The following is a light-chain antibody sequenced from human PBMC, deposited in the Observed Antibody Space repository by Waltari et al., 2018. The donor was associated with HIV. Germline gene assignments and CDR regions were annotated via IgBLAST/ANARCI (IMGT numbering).Light chain of an antibody. V-gene: IGLV2-14*01. Sequence: QSALTQPASVSGSPGQSITISCTGTSSDVGGYNYVSWYQQRPGKAPKLMIYEVSNRPSGFSNRLSWSKSGNTASLTISGLQAEDEADYYCSSYTSSSTSHVFGTGTKVTVL. CDR2: EVS. CDR1: SSDVGGYNY. CDR3: SSYTSSSTSHV. J-gene: IGLJ1*01.